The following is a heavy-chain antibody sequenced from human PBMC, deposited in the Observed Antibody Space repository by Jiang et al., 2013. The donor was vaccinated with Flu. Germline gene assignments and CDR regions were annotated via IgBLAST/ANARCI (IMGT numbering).Heavy chain of an antibody. CDR1: GFTFSTFG. J-gene: IGHJ4*02. Sequence: AASGFTFSTFGMHWVRQAPGKGLEWVAVIWSDGTNKFYGDSVKGRFTISRDNSKNTLHLQMNSLRAEDTAVYYCARDSAGDYYFDSWGQGTLVTVSS. CDR2: IWSDGTNK. CDR3: ARDSAGDYYFDS. V-gene: IGHV3-33*01.